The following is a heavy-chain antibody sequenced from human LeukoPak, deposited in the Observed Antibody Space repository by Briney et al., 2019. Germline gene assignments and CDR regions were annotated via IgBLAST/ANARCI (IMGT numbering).Heavy chain of an antibody. V-gene: IGHV3-74*01. CDR2: ITNDGSST. J-gene: IGHJ4*02. CDR1: GLTFSSHW. CDR3: ARDFAQTGDYHHFDY. D-gene: IGHD7-27*01. Sequence: PGGSLRPSCAASGLTFSSHWMHWVRQAPGKGLVWVSRITNDGSSTTYADSVKGRFTISRDNAKNSLYLQMNSLRAEDTAVYYCARDFAQTGDYHHFDYWGQGTPVTVSS.